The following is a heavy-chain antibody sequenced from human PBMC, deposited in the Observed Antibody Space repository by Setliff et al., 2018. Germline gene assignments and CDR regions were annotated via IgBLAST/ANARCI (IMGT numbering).Heavy chain of an antibody. CDR1: AKTFTAYY. CDR2: INPNSGGT. CDR3: ARAGVAAADRKGLLEY. D-gene: IGHD6-13*01. V-gene: IGHV1-2*02. Sequence: ASVKVSCKASAKTFTAYYVHWVRQAPGQGLEWMGWINPNSGGTNYSQKFQGRVTMTSDTSTSTVYMEVTGLTSEDTAVYYCARAGVAAADRKGLLEYWGQGTLVTVSS. J-gene: IGHJ4*02.